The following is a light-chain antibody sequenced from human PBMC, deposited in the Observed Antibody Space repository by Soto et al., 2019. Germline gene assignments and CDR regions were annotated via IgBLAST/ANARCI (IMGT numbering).Light chain of an antibody. Sequence: EIVLPQSPGTMSLSPGERATLSCRASQSVSSSYLAWYQQKPGQAPRLLIYGASSRATGIPDRFSGSGSGTDFTLTISRLEPEDFAVYYCQQYGSSPLFTFGPGTKVDIK. CDR3: QQYGSSPLFT. CDR1: QSVSSSY. V-gene: IGKV3-20*01. CDR2: GAS. J-gene: IGKJ3*01.